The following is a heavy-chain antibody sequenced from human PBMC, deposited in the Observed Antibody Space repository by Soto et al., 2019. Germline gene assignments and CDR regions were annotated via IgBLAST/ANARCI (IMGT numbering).Heavy chain of an antibody. J-gene: IGHJ4*02. V-gene: IGHV4-31*03. CDR1: GGSISSAGYN. CDR3: ARYGSWTYYPTTFDS. CDR2: IFYSGST. Sequence: QVQLQESGPGLLKPSQTLSLTCTVSGGSISSAGYNWSWIRQHPGKGLEWIGYIFYSGSTYYNPSLKSRVTISVDTSKNQYSLKLSSVTDADTAVYYCARYGSWTYYPTTFDSWGQGTLVTVSS. D-gene: IGHD3-10*01.